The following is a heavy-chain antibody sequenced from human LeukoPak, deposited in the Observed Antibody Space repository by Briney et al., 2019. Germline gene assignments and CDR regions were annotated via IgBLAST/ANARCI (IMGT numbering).Heavy chain of an antibody. CDR1: GYSFIGYY. CDR3: ARVPYSGEDY. CDR2: INPNSGGT. Sequence: ASVKVSCKASGYSFIGYYMHWVRQAPGQGLEWMGWINPNSGGTNYAQKFQGRVAMTRDTSINTAYMELSRLRSDDTAVYYCARVPYSGEDYWGQGTLATVSS. J-gene: IGHJ4*02. D-gene: IGHD3-10*01. V-gene: IGHV1-2*02.